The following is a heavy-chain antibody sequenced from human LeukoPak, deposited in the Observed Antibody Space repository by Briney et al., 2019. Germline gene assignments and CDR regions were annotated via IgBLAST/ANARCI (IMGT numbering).Heavy chain of an antibody. CDR2: ISSSSSYI. J-gene: IGHJ4*02. V-gene: IGHV3-21*01. CDR3: ARDPTTYGSGSYYYYFDY. D-gene: IGHD3-10*01. CDR1: GFTFSSYS. Sequence: SGGSLRLSCAASGFTFSSYSMNWVRQAPGKRLEWVSSISSSSSYIYYADSVKGRFTISRDNAKNSLYLQMNSLRTEDTAVYYCARDPTTYGSGSYYYYFDYWGQGTLVTVSS.